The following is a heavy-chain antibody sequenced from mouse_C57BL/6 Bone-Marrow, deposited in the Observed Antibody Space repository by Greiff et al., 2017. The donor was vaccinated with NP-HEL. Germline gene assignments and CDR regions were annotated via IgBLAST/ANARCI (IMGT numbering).Heavy chain of an antibody. CDR2: ISYDGSN. V-gene: IGHV3-6*01. CDR1: GYSITSGYY. Sequence: EVKLVESGPGLVKPSQSLSLTCSVTGYSITSGYYWNWIRQFPGNKLEWMGYISYDGSNNYNPSLKNRISITRDTSKNQFFLKLNSVTTEDTATYYCARRGLYYGNYGFAYWGQGTLVTVSA. D-gene: IGHD2-1*01. CDR3: ARRGLYYGNYGFAY. J-gene: IGHJ3*01.